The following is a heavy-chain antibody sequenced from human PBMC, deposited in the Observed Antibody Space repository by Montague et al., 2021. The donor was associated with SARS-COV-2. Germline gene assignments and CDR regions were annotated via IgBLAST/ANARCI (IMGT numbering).Heavy chain of an antibody. D-gene: IGHD6-13*01. J-gene: IGHJ5*02. CDR2: IYYSGST. CDR1: GGSISSSSYY. Sequence: SETLSLTCTVSGGSISSSSYYWSWIRQPPGKGLEWIGSIYYSGSTYYNPSLKSRVTISVDTSKNQFSLKLSSVTAADTAVYYCARKEMKYSSVWSTGGNWFDPWGQGTLVTVSS. CDR3: ARKEMKYSSVWSTGGNWFDP. V-gene: IGHV4-39*01.